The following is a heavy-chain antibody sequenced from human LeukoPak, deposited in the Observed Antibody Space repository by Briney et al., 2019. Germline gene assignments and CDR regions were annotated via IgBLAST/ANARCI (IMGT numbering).Heavy chain of an antibody. Sequence: ASVKVSCKASGYTFTNHGFSWVRQAPGQRLEWMGWITTYNGDTNYAQKFQGRVPMTTDTSTSTAYMELRSLRSDDTAVYYCARRMNSGSYYPSYYFDSWGQGTLVTVSS. CDR3: ARRMNSGSYYPSYYFDS. CDR1: GYTFTNHG. V-gene: IGHV1-18*01. D-gene: IGHD3-10*01. CDR2: ITTYNGDT. J-gene: IGHJ4*02.